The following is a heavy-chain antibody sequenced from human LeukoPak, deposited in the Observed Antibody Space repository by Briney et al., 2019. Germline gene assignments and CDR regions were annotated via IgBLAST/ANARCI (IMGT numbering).Heavy chain of an antibody. CDR2: IIPILGIA. CDR1: GGTFSSYA. CDR3: ARDRRFLEWGQSLYHYYGMDV. V-gene: IGHV1-69*04. Sequence: SVKVSCKASGGTFSSYAISWVRQAPGQGLEWMGRIIPILGIANYAQKFQGRVTVTRDTSTSTVYMELRSLKSDDTAVYYCARDRRFLEWGQSLYHYYGMDVWGQGTTVTVSS. D-gene: IGHD3-3*01. J-gene: IGHJ6*02.